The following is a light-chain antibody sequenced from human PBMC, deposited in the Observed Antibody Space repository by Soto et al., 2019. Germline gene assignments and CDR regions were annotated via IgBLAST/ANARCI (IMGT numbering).Light chain of an antibody. Sequence: EAVLTQSPGTLSLSPGERATLSCRASQSVSSSYLAWYQQKPGQAPRLLIYGASRRATGIPDRFSGSGSETDFTLTISRVEPEDFALYYCQQYGSSRGTFGQGTKLEIK. CDR2: GAS. CDR3: QQYGSSRGT. V-gene: IGKV3-20*01. J-gene: IGKJ2*01. CDR1: QSVSSSY.